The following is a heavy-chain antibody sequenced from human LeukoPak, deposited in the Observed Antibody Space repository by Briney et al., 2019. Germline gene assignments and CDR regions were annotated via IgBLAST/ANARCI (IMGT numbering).Heavy chain of an antibody. V-gene: IGHV3-9*01. D-gene: IGHD4-17*01. CDR3: AKSNGAEEDDDDSGDYGFDS. CDR2: ISWNGDST. CDR1: GFTFNRHA. J-gene: IGHJ4*02. Sequence: GGSLRLSCAASGFTFNRHAMHWVRQVPGKGLEWVSSISWNGDSTDYGDSVKGRFTISRDNAKNSLYLQMTNLGSEDTALYYCAKSNGAEEDDDDSGDYGFDSWGQGTLVTVSS.